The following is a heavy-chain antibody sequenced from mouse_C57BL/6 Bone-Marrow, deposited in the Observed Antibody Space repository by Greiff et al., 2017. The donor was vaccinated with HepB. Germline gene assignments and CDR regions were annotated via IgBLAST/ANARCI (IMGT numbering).Heavy chain of an antibody. CDR1: GFTFSDYG. Sequence: DVHLVESGGGLVKPGGSLKLSCAASGFTFSDYGMHWVRQAPEKGLEWVAYISSGSSTIYYADTVKGRFTISRDNAKNTRFLQMTSLRSEDTAMYYCAYGNYFYFDYWGQGTTLTVSS. J-gene: IGHJ2*01. CDR3: AYGNYFYFDY. D-gene: IGHD2-1*01. V-gene: IGHV5-17*01. CDR2: ISSGSSTI.